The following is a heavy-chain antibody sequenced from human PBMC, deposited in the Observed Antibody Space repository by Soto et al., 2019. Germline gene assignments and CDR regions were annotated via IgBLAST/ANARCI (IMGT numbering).Heavy chain of an antibody. Sequence: GESLKISCAASGFTFSTYAMSWVRQAPGKGLEWVSTINTSGGSTYYADSVKGRFTISRDNSKNTPYLQMNSLRPEDTAVYYCAKFYGGKSAHTYTIDPWGQGTLVTVSS. V-gene: IGHV3-23*01. CDR1: GFTFSTYA. J-gene: IGHJ5*02. D-gene: IGHD2-15*01. CDR3: AKFYGGKSAHTYTIDP. CDR2: INTSGGST.